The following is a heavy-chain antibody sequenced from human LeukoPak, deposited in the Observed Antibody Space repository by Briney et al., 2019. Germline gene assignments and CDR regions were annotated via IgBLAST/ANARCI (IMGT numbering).Heavy chain of an antibody. CDR1: GGTLNNYP. Sequence: ASVKVACKASGGTLNNYPITWVRQTPGQGLEWMGRVFPIIGVADYAQKFQDRLSITADKSTSTAYMELSSLRSEDTAVYYCAREVVAGPFDYWGQGTLVTVSS. CDR2: VFPIIGVA. CDR3: AREVVAGPFDY. D-gene: IGHD6-19*01. J-gene: IGHJ4*02. V-gene: IGHV1-69*04.